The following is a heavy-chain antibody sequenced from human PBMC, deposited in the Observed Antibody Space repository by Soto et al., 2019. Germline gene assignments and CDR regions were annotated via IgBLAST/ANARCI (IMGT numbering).Heavy chain of an antibody. V-gene: IGHV3-48*03. D-gene: IGHD5-18*01. CDR2: ITSSGSTI. CDR3: ASSTVMGN. CDR1: GFTFSSSE. Sequence: LSCAASGFTFSSSEMNWVRQAPGKGLEWISYITSSGSTIYYADSVKGRFTISRDNAKNSLYLQMNSLRAEDMAVYYCASSTVMGNWGQGTLVTVSS. J-gene: IGHJ4*02.